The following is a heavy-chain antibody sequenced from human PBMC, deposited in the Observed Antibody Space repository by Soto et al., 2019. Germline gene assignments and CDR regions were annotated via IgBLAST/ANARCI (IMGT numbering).Heavy chain of an antibody. Sequence: QVQLVESGGGVVQPGRSLRLSCAASGLTFSSYAMHWVRQAPGKGLEWVAVISYDGSNKYYADSVKGRFTISRDNSKNTLYLQMNSLRAEDTAVYYCASEKRSAFDIWGQGTMVTVSS. J-gene: IGHJ3*02. CDR2: ISYDGSNK. CDR3: ASEKRSAFDI. V-gene: IGHV3-30-3*01. CDR1: GLTFSSYA.